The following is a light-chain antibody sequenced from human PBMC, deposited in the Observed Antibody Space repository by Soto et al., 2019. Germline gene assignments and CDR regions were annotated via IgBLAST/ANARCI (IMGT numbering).Light chain of an antibody. CDR1: QSVDNN. J-gene: IGKJ5*01. Sequence: EIVMTQSPVTLSESPGESATLSCRASQSVDNNVAWYQQKPGQAPRLLIVGSFARATGIPARFSGSGSGTDFTLTIGRLEPEDFAVYYCQQYGSSSITFGQGTRLEI. CDR2: GSF. CDR3: QQYGSSSIT. V-gene: IGKV3-20*01.